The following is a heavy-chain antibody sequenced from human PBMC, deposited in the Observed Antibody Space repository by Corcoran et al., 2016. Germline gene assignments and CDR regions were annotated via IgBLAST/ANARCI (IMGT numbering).Heavy chain of an antibody. J-gene: IGHJ3*01. CDR1: GFAFSTYW. D-gene: IGHD6-25*01. CDR3: ARGGGWSSGRFRAFGF. CDR2: ITGDGSDT. V-gene: IGHV3-74*03. Sequence: EVQLVESGGGLVQPGGSLRLSCAASGFAFSTYWMHWVRQVPGKGLMWVSRITGDGSDTTYADSVQGRFTISRDNAENTLYMQMDSLRADDTAVYYCARGGGWSSGRFRAFGFWGQGTMVTVSS.